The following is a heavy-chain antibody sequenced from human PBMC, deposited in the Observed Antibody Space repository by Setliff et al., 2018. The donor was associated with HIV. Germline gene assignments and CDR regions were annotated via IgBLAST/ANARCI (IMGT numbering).Heavy chain of an antibody. CDR3: ATYGSGSALEY. J-gene: IGHJ4*02. V-gene: IGHV4-38-2*01. Sequence: SETLSLTCVVSGYSIGTGYNWAWIRQSPGKGLEWIANIHHTGATYYSPSLKSRATISMDKSNNHFSLDLTSVTATDTAMYYCATYGSGSALEYWGQGTRVTVSS. CDR1: GYSIGTGYN. CDR2: IHHTGAT. D-gene: IGHD3-10*01.